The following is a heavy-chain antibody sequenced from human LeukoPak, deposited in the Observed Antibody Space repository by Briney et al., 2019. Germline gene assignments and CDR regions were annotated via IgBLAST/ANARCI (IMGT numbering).Heavy chain of an antibody. CDR3: ARDLVYCSGGSCPARYYYGMDV. CDR1: GYTFTSYG. CDR2: ISAYNGNT. Sequence: ASVKVSCKASGYTFTSYGISWVRQAPGQGLEWMGWISAYNGNTNYAQKLQGRVTMTTDTSTSTAYMELRSLRPDDTAVYYCARDLVYCSGGSCPARYYYGMDVWGQGTTVTVSS. V-gene: IGHV1-18*01. J-gene: IGHJ6*02. D-gene: IGHD2-15*01.